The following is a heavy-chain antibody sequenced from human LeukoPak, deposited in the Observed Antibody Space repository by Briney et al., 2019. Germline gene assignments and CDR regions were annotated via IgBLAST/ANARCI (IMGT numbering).Heavy chain of an antibody. CDR1: GYTFTGYY. J-gene: IGHJ4*02. D-gene: IGHD2-8*01. Sequence: ASVKVSCKASGYTFTGYYMHWVRQAPGQGLEWMGWINPNSGGTNYAQKFQGRVTMTRDTSISTAYMELSRLRSDDTAVYYCARASGVSSYLLPIWGQGTLVTVSS. CDR2: INPNSGGT. CDR3: ARASGVSSYLLPI. V-gene: IGHV1-2*02.